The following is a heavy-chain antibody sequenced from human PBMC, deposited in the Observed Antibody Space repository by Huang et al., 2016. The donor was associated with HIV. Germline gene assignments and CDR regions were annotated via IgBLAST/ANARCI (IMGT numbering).Heavy chain of an antibody. CDR2: IKHSGTT. D-gene: IGHD3-22*01. V-gene: IGHV4-34*02. J-gene: IGHJ3*02. Sequence: VQLQQWGASLLKPSETLSLTCAVSGGTFTGYFWGWVRQAPGKGLEWIAEIKHSGTTSYNPSLKRRVSMSVDVSNNQFSLSLKSVTAADTAVYFCVRCPGYYFEPSRYFDAFDIWGPGTMVTVS. CDR3: VRCPGYYFEPSRYFDAFDI. CDR1: GGTFTGYF.